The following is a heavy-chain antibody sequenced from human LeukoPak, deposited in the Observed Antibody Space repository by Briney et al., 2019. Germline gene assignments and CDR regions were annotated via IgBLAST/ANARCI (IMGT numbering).Heavy chain of an antibody. Sequence: GGSLRLSCAASGFAFTNACMNWVRQAPRKGLEWVGRIKSKTDGGTADYAAHVKGRFTISRDDSKNTLYLQRNSLKPEDTAVYYCTTADSSGRFLIDYWGQGTLVTVSS. D-gene: IGHD3-22*01. CDR1: GFAFTNAC. J-gene: IGHJ4*02. CDR3: TTADSSGRFLIDY. CDR2: IKSKTDGGTA. V-gene: IGHV3-15*07.